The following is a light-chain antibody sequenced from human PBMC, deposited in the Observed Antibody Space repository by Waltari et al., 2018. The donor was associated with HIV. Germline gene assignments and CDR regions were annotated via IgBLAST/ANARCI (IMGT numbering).Light chain of an antibody. Sequence: QSALTQPASVSGSPGQSITISCTGPNSDVGNYNLVSCYQQHPGKAPKLMIYEVNKRPSGISDRFSGSKSDNTASLTISGLQAEDEADYYCCSYASSTTYVFGTGTKITVL. CDR3: CSYASSTTYV. J-gene: IGLJ1*01. CDR1: NSDVGNYNL. V-gene: IGLV2-23*02. CDR2: EVN.